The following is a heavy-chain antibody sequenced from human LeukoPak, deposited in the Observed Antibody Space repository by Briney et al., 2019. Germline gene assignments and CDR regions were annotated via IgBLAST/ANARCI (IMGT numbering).Heavy chain of an antibody. J-gene: IGHJ5*02. CDR1: GGSISSSSSY. D-gene: IGHD6-19*01. Sequence: SETLSLTCTVSGGSISSSSSYWGWIRQPPGKGLEWIGGIYYSGSTYYNPSLKSRVTISVDTSKNQFSLKLSSVTAADTAVYYCARDSSGLNWFDPWGQGTLVTVSS. V-gene: IGHV4-39*07. CDR2: IYYSGST. CDR3: ARDSSGLNWFDP.